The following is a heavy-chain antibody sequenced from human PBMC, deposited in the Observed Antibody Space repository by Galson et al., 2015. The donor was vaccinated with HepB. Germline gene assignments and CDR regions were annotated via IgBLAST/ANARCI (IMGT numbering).Heavy chain of an antibody. D-gene: IGHD4/OR15-4a*01. V-gene: IGHV3-33*01. Sequence: SLRLSCAASEFTFSDYGMHWVRQAPGKGLEWVALIWKDGTNKYYADSVKGRFTISGDNSENMLYLQMNSLRAEDTAVYYCATTKFGSGAYWTFDIWGQGTMVTVS. J-gene: IGHJ3*02. CDR1: EFTFSDYG. CDR2: IWKDGTNK. CDR3: ATTKFGSGAYWTFDI.